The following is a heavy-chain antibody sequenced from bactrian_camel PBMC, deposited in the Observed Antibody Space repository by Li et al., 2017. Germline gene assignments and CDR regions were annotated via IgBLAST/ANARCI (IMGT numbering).Heavy chain of an antibody. CDR2: IDMDGPT. CDR1: GYTANTYFSIRC. J-gene: IGHJ7*01. D-gene: IGHD2*01. Sequence: HVQLVESGGGTVQAGGSLRLSCTASGYTANTYFSIRCMGWFRQAPGKEREGVATIDMDGPTNYTESVKGRFIISKDNAKNTLSLQMNDLKPEDTGMYYCAASFSLPCPANAGAVARDYTMDYWGKGTQVTVS. V-gene: IGHV3S53*01.